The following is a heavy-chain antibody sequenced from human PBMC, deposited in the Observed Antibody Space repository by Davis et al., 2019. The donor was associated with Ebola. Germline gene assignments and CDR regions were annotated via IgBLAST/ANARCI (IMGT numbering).Heavy chain of an antibody. J-gene: IGHJ5*02. CDR1: GDSVSRYY. CDR3: ARLRLSAIVATIGGGWFDP. V-gene: IGHV4-4*09. Sequence: MPGGSLRLSCTVSGDSVSRYYWTWIRQSPGKGLVWIGYIYSSGVITYNPSLKSRVSTSVDTSKNQVSLKLTSVTAADTAVYYCARLRLSAIVATIGGGWFDPWGQGTLVTVSS. CDR2: IYSSGVI. D-gene: IGHD5-12*01.